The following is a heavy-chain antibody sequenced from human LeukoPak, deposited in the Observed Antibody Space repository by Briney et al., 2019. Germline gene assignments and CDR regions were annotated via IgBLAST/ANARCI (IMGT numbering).Heavy chain of an antibody. Sequence: GGSLRLSCAASGFTFNDYGMSWVRQAPGKGLEWVSGINWNGGSTGYADSVKGRFTISRDNAKNSLYLQMNSLRAEDTALFYCARNFGGGDSSGPYYWGQGTPVTVSS. CDR1: GFTFNDYG. V-gene: IGHV3-20*04. D-gene: IGHD3-22*01. CDR3: ARNFGGGDSSGPYY. CDR2: INWNGGST. J-gene: IGHJ4*02.